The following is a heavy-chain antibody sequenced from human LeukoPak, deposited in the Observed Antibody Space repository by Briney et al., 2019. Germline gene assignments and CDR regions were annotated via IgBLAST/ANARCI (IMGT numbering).Heavy chain of an antibody. D-gene: IGHD1-7*01. CDR3: ARTDNWNYAGFDY. Sequence: SETLSLTCTVSGGSISSYYWSWIRQPPGKGLEWIGYIYYSGGTNYNPSLKSRVTISVDTSKNQFSLKLSSVTAADTAVYYCARTDNWNYAGFDYWGQGTLVTVSS. J-gene: IGHJ4*02. V-gene: IGHV4-59*01. CDR2: IYYSGGT. CDR1: GGSISSYY.